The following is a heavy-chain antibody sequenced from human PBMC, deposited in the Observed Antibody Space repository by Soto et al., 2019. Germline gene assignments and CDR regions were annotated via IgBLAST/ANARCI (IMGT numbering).Heavy chain of an antibody. CDR3: ARPQDYDDCLVS. CDR1: GYTFTRYN. Sequence: QVQFVQSGAEVKKPGASVKVSCKASGYTFTRYNVHWVRQAPGQRLEWMGWINPGSGKTRYSQNFQGRVTFTRDTSANTAYMELSGLISEDTAVYYCARPQDYDDCLVSWGQGTLVTVSS. CDR2: INPGSGKT. V-gene: IGHV1-3*01. J-gene: IGHJ4*02. D-gene: IGHD3-22*01.